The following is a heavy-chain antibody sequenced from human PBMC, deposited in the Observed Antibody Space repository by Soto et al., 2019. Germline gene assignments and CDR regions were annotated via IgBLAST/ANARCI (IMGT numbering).Heavy chain of an antibody. CDR2: ISTGSTYI. CDR1: GFTFSTYN. CDR3: AREDTYCLDYFDY. D-gene: IGHD2-15*01. Sequence: EVQLVESGGGLVKPGGSLRLSCAASGFTFSTYNMNWVRQAPGKGLEWVSSISTGSTYIYYSDSVRGRFIISRDNAKNSLYLQMSSRIAEDTAVYYCAREDTYCLDYFDYWGQGTLVTVSS. J-gene: IGHJ4*02. V-gene: IGHV3-21*01.